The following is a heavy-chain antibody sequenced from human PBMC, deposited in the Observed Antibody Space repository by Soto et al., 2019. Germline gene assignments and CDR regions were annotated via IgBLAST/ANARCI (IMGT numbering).Heavy chain of an antibody. V-gene: IGHV4-59*01. CDR3: AKKYGSSWCFDY. D-gene: IGHD6-13*01. CDR2: IYGSGST. J-gene: IGHJ4*02. Sequence: SETLSLTCTVSGDSISSYYWSWIRQPPGKGLEWIGYIYGSGSTNYNPSPKSRVTISVGTSKNQFSLKLTSVTAADTAVYYCAKKYGSSWCFDYWGQGTLVTVSS. CDR1: GDSISSYY.